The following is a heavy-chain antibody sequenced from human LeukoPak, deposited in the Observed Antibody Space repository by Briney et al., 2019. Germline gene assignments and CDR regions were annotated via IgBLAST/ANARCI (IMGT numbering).Heavy chain of an antibody. Sequence: GASVKVSCKASGYTFTSYYMHWVRQAPGQGLEWMGVINPSGGSTSYAQKFQGRVTMTRDTSTSTAYMELSSLRSEDTAVYYCARSYWEWQYFDYWGQGTLVTVSS. D-gene: IGHD3-10*01. V-gene: IGHV1-46*01. CDR1: GYTFTSYY. J-gene: IGHJ4*02. CDR3: ARSYWEWQYFDY. CDR2: INPSGGST.